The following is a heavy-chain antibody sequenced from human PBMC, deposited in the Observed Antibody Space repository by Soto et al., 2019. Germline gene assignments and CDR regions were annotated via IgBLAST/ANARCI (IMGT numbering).Heavy chain of an antibody. D-gene: IGHD1-26*01. CDR2: IYHSGST. Sequence: LSLTCAISGGSIISSNWWSWVRQPPGKGLEWIGEIYHSGSTNYNPSLKSRVTISVDKSKNQFSLKLSSVTAADTAVYYCARDRPYSGSYYGWFDPWGQGTLVTVSS. CDR1: GGSIISSNW. J-gene: IGHJ5*02. V-gene: IGHV4-4*02. CDR3: ARDRPYSGSYYGWFDP.